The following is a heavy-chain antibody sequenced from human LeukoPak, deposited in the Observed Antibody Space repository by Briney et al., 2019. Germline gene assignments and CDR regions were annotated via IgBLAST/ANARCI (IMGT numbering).Heavy chain of an antibody. CDR2: INPYTGGT. V-gene: IGHV1-2*02. CDR3: ARDWGSGWILNWFDP. J-gene: IGHJ5*02. CDR1: GYTFTGYY. Sequence: GASVKVSCKASGYTFTGYYMHWVRQAPRQGLEWIGWINPYTGGTNYARKFQGRVTMTRDTSISTAYMELSSLRSDDTAVYYCARDWGSGWILNWFDPWGQGTLVTVSS. D-gene: IGHD6-19*01.